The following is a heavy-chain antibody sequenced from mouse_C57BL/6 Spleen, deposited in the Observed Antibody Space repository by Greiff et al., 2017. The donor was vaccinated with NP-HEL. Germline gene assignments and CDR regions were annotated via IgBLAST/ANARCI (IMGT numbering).Heavy chain of an antibody. J-gene: IGHJ2*01. CDR3: ARGENWDDLDY. CDR2: IDPSDSYT. V-gene: IGHV1-69*01. Sequence: QVQLQQPGAELVMPGASVKLSCKASGYTFTSYWMHWVKQRPGQGLEWIGEIDPSDSYTNYNQKFKGKSTLTVDKSSSTAYMQLSSLTSEDSAVYYCARGENWDDLDYWGQGTTLTVSS. D-gene: IGHD4-1*01. CDR1: GYTFTSYW.